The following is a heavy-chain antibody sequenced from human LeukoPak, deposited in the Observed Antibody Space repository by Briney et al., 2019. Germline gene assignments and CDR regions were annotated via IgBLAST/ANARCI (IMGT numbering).Heavy chain of an antibody. V-gene: IGHV4-39*01. J-gene: IGHJ5*02. CDR3: ARHSTLSGSYYKLFDP. D-gene: IGHD3-10*01. Sequence: SETLSLTCTVSGGSISSISYYWGWIRQPPGKGLECIGSIYYSGSTYYNPSLKSRVTISVDTSKNQFSLKLSSVTAADTAVYYCARHSTLSGSYYKLFDPWGQGTLVTVSS. CDR2: IYYSGST. CDR1: GGSISSISYY.